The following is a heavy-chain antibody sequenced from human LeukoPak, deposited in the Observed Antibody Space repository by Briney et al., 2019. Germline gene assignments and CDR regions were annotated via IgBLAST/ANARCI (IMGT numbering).Heavy chain of an antibody. CDR1: GGSISDAAYY. Sequence: NPSETLSLTCTVSGGSISDAAYYWSWIRQHPGEGLEWIGYVFYSGSTYYNPSLKSRVTISVDTPKNQCSLKLNSVTAADTAVYYCARRIRGYWYFDLWGRGTLVTVSS. D-gene: IGHD2-21*01. CDR2: VFYSGST. V-gene: IGHV4-30-4*01. CDR3: ARRIRGYWYFDL. J-gene: IGHJ2*01.